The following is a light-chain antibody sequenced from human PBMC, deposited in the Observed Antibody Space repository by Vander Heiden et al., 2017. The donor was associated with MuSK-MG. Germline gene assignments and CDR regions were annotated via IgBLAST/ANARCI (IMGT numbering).Light chain of an antibody. CDR1: QTISNS. J-gene: IGKJ2*01. Sequence: DIQTTQSPSSLSASVGDRVTISCRASQTISNSLNWYQQKPGKAPKLLIYATSRFQSGVPSRFPGTASGTDFTLTMSSLQLDDIATYHCQQSYGNGHTFAHGTRLEI. CDR2: ATS. V-gene: IGKV1-39*01. CDR3: QQSYGNGHT.